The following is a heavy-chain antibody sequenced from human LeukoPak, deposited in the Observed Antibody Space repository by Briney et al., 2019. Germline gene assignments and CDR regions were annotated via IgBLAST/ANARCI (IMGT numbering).Heavy chain of an antibody. CDR3: ARDRGRNWFDS. J-gene: IGHJ5*01. V-gene: IGHV3-7*04. CDR1: GFTFSSYW. D-gene: IGHD6-25*01. Sequence: GGSLRLSCAAPGFTFSSYWMSWVRQAPGKGLEWGANIKEDGSEKYYVDSVKGRFTISRDNATKSLYLQMNSLRAEDTAVYYCARDRGRNWFDSWGQGTLVTVSS. CDR2: IKEDGSEK.